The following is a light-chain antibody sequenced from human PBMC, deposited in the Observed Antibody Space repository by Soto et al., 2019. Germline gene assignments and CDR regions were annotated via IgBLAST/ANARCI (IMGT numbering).Light chain of an antibody. V-gene: IGKV3-11*01. Sequence: EIVLTQSPATLSLSPGERATLSCRASQSVSSYLAWYQQKPSQAPRLLIYDASNRATGIPARFSGSGSGTDFTLTISSLEPEDFAVYYCQQRSNWPPLVTFGPGTKVDIK. CDR1: QSVSSY. J-gene: IGKJ3*01. CDR2: DAS. CDR3: QQRSNWPPLVT.